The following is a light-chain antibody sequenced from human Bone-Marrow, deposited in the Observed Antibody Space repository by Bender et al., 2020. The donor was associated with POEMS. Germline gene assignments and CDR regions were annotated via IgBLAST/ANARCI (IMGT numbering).Light chain of an antibody. J-gene: IGLJ3*02. CDR2: SSH. Sequence: QSVLTQPPSASGTPGQRVTISCSGGSSNIGAHAVNWYQHLPGTAPKLLIYSSHRRPSEVPDRFSGSRSGTSASLAISGLQSEDEAEYYCAVWDDSLNGWVFGGGTKLT. CDR3: AVWDDSLNGWV. CDR1: SSNIGAHA. V-gene: IGLV1-44*01.